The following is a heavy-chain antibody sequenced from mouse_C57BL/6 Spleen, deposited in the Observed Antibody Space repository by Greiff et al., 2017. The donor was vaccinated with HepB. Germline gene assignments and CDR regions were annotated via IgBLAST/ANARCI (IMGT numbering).Heavy chain of an antibody. CDR1: GYTFTDYY. CDR2: INPYNGGT. D-gene: IGHD2-4*01. V-gene: IGHV1-19*01. J-gene: IGHJ2*01. CDR3: ARDYDYDEDY. Sequence: VQLQQSGPVLVKPGASVKMSCKASGYTFTDYYMNWVKQSHGKSLEWIGVINPYNGGTSYNQKFKGKATLTVDKSSSTAYMELNSLTSEDSAVYYCARDYDYDEDYWGQGTTLTVSS.